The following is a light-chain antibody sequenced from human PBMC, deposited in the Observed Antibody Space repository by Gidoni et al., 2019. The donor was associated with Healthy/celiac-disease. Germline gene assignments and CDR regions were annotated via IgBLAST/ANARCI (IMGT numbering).Light chain of an antibody. CDR1: QSISSY. CDR2: AAS. CDR3: QQSYSTPIT. Sequence: DIHMTQSPSSLSASVGDRVTITCRASQSISSYLNWYQQNPGKAPKLLIYAASSLQSGVPSRFSGSGSGTDFTLTISSLQPEDFATYYCQQSYSTPITFGQGTRLEIK. V-gene: IGKV1-39*01. J-gene: IGKJ5*01.